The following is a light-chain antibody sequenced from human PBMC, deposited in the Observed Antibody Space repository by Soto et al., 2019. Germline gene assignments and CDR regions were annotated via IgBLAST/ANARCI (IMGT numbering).Light chain of an antibody. Sequence: DIQMTQSPSSLSASEGDKVTITCRASESISHYVNWYQQKPGSAPKLLIHSASIFQSRVPSRFSGSGSGTDCALTISRLQPEDFATYYCQQSYGTPTFGQGTKVESK. CDR1: ESISHY. CDR3: QQSYGTPT. J-gene: IGKJ1*01. V-gene: IGKV1-39*01. CDR2: SAS.